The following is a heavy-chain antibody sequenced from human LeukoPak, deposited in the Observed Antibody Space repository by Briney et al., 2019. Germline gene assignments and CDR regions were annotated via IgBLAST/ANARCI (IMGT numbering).Heavy chain of an antibody. Sequence: PSQTLSLTCTVSGGSISSGGYYWSWIRQHPGKGLEWIGYIYYSGSTYYNPSLNSRVTISLDTSENQFSLKLSSVTAADTAVYYCARDNDRGGFQFDPWGQGTLVTVSS. CDR2: IYYSGST. D-gene: IGHD3-22*01. J-gene: IGHJ5*02. V-gene: IGHV4-31*03. CDR3: ARDNDRGGFQFDP. CDR1: GGSISSGGYY.